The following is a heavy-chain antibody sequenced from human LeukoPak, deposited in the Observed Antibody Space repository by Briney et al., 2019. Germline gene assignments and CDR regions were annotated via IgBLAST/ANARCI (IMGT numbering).Heavy chain of an antibody. CDR3: ARESGSSLT. D-gene: IGHD1-26*01. CDR2: INGDGSGN. V-gene: IGHV3-7*01. Sequence: GGSLRLSCAASGFSFSSYWMSWVRQAPGKGLEWVADINGDGSGNNYVDSVKGRFTISRDNAKNSLYLQMNSLRAEDTAVYYCARESGSSLTWGQGTLVTVSS. J-gene: IGHJ5*02. CDR1: GFSFSSYW.